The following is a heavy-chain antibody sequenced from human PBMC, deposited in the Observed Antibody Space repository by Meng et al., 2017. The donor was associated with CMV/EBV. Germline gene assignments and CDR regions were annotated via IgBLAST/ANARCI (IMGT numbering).Heavy chain of an antibody. CDR2: INHSGST. CDR3: ARVGYSYGYYFDY. V-gene: IGHV4-34*01. Sequence: QVQLQQWGAGLLKPSEXLSLTCAVYGGSFSGYYWSWIGEPPGKGLEWSGEINHSGSTNYNPSLKSRVTISVDTSKNQFSLKLSSVTAADTAVYYCARVGYSYGYYFDYWGQGTLVTVSS. J-gene: IGHJ4*02. CDR1: GGSFSGYY. D-gene: IGHD5-18*01.